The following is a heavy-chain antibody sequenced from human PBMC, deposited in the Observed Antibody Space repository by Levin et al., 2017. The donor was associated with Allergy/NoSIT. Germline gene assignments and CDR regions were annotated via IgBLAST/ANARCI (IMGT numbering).Heavy chain of an antibody. CDR3: ARLFSPERFDY. CDR2: IYPGDSDT. Sequence: GGSLRLSCKGSGYSFTSYLIGWVRQMPGKGLEWMGIIYPGDSDTRYSPSFQGQVTISADKSISTAYLQWSSLKASDTAMYYCARLFSPERFDYWGQGTLVTVSS. J-gene: IGHJ4*02. V-gene: IGHV5-51*01. D-gene: IGHD3-3*01. CDR1: GYSFTSYL.